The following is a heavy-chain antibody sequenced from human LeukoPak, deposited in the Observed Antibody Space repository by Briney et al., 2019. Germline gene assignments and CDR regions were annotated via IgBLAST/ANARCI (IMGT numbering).Heavy chain of an antibody. J-gene: IGHJ4*02. CDR1: GFTFNNYA. CDR3: AKGGSSWYYFDY. Sequence: SRGSLRLSCAASGFTFNNYAMNWVRQAPGKGLEWVSTVGGFGRRTYYADSVQGRFTISRDNSKNTLFLQMNSLRAEDTAAYYCAKGGSSWYYFDYWGQGTLVTVSS. V-gene: IGHV3-23*01. D-gene: IGHD6-13*01. CDR2: VGGFGRRT.